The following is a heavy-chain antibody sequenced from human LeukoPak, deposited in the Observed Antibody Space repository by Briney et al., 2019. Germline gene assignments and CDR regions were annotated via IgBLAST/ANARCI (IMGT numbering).Heavy chain of an antibody. D-gene: IGHD2/OR15-2a*01. Sequence: GGSLRLSCAASGFSFSSYSINWVRQAPGKGLEWVSYISGDGNAKHYTDSVKGRFTISRDNAKNALYLQMNSLRAEDTAVYFCARVYVYAFDYWGQGTLVTVSS. CDR3: ARVYVYAFDY. V-gene: IGHV3-48*01. CDR2: ISGDGNAK. J-gene: IGHJ4*02. CDR1: GFSFSSYS.